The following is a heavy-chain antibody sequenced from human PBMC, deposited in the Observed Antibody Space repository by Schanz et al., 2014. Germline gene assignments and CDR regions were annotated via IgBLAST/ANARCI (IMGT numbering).Heavy chain of an antibody. D-gene: IGHD3-10*01. CDR3: ARDRPFRSESNIYYGDAFDI. Sequence: EVQLLESGGGLVQPGGSLRLSCGDSGFKSRDYAMTWFRQAPGKGLEWVSSISGDGGTKYYADSVKGRFTISRGNSKNTLYLEMNSLRPDDTAVYYCARDRPFRSESNIYYGDAFDIWGQGTMVTVSS. CDR2: ISGDGGTK. V-gene: IGHV3-23*01. CDR1: GFKSRDYA. J-gene: IGHJ3*02.